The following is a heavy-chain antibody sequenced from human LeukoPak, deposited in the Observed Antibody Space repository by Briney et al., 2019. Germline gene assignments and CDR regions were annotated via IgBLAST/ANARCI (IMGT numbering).Heavy chain of an antibody. J-gene: IGHJ4*02. CDR1: GGSISSSSYY. CDR3: ARETGTINKIDY. Sequence: SETLSLTCTVSGGSISSSSYYWGWIRQHPGKGLEWIGYIYYSGSTYYNPSLKSRVTISVDTSKNQFSLKLSSVTAADTAVYYCARETGTINKIDYWGQGTLVTVSS. CDR2: IYYSGST. V-gene: IGHV4-31*03. D-gene: IGHD1-1*01.